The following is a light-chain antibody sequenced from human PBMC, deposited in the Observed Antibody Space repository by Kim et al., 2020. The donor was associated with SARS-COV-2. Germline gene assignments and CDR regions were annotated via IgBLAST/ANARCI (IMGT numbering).Light chain of an antibody. CDR3: MQGTYWWT. Sequence: ATQSCRSSQSLVHSNGKIYVSWVQQRRGQSPSRLIHTVSNRASGVPDRFSGSGSGTDFTLKISRVEAEDVGVYYCMQGTYWWTFGQGTKVDIK. V-gene: IGKV2-30*02. J-gene: IGKJ1*01. CDR1: QSLVHSNGKIY. CDR2: TVS.